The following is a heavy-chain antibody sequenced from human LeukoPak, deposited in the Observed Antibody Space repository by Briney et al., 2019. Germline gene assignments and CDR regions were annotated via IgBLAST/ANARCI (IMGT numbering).Heavy chain of an antibody. J-gene: IGHJ4*02. CDR1: GFTFSSYA. V-gene: IGHV3-23*01. Sequence: GGSLRLSCAASGFTFSSYAMSWVRQAPGKGLEWVSAISGSAYSTYYADSVKGRLTVSRDNSKNTLYLQMNSLRAEDTAVYYCAKETVAAPPIDYWGQGTLVTVSS. CDR3: AKETVAAPPIDY. D-gene: IGHD6-19*01. CDR2: ISGSAYST.